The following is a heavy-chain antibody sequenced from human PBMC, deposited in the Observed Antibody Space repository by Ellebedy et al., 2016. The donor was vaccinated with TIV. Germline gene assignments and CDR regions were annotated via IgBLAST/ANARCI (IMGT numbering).Heavy chain of an antibody. D-gene: IGHD6-13*01. J-gene: IGHJ5*02. CDR3: ARMPIYSNSFGWFDP. CDR2: NT. V-gene: IGHV4-59*01. Sequence: NTIYNPSLESRVTISVDTSKNEFSLQLTSVTAADTAVYYCARMPIYSNSFGWFDPWGQGALVTVSS.